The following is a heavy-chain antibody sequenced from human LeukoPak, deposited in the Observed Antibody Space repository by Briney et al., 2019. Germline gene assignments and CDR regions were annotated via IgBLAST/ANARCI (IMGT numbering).Heavy chain of an antibody. CDR2: IIPIFGIA. Sequence: ASVKVSCKASGVTFTSYAISWVRQAPGQGREWMGRIIPIFGIANYAQKFQGRVTITADKSTSTAYMELSSLRSEDTAVYYCAREIPGYSSSWYYYGMDVWGQGTTVTVSS. V-gene: IGHV1-69*04. J-gene: IGHJ6*02. CDR3: AREIPGYSSSWYYYGMDV. CDR1: GVTFTSYA. D-gene: IGHD6-13*01.